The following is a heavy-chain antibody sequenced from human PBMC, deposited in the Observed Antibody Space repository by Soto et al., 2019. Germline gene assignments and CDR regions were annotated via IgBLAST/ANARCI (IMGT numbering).Heavy chain of an antibody. CDR2: ISYSGST. J-gene: IGHJ4*02. V-gene: IGHV4-30-4*08. CDR3: ARGVLY. Sequence: QVQLQESGPGLVTPSQTLSLTCTVSGASISSGTYYWSWIRRHPGKGLEWIGYISYSGSTYYNPSLKSRVTIAADTSKNQFSLKLTSVTAADTAVYYCARGVLYWGQGTLVTVSS. CDR1: GASISSGTYY.